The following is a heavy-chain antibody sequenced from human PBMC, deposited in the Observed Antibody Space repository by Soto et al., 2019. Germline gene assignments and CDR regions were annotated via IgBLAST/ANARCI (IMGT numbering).Heavy chain of an antibody. Sequence: SETLSLTCTVACGSIRGSSYYWGWIRQPPGKGLEWIGSIYYSGSTYYNPSLKSRVTISVDTSKNQFSLKLSSVTAADTAVYYCARPWIAAAGKGHHNWFDPWGQGTLVTVSS. CDR2: IYYSGST. D-gene: IGHD6-13*01. V-gene: IGHV4-39*01. J-gene: IGHJ5*02. CDR3: ARPWIAAAGKGHHNWFDP. CDR1: CGSIRGSSYY.